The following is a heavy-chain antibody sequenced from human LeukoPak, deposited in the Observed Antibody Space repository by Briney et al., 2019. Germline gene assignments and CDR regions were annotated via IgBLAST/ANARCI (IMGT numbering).Heavy chain of an antibody. CDR1: GFTFSDHY. J-gene: IGHJ5*02. Sequence: GGSLRLSCAASGFTFSDHYMSWIRQAPGKGLEWVSYIGRSGSTIYYADSVKGRFTISRDNARNSLYLQMNSLRAEDTALYYCAKDIYSSSSWFDPWGQGTLVTVSS. CDR2: IGRSGSTI. V-gene: IGHV3-11*01. CDR3: AKDIYSSSSWFDP. D-gene: IGHD6-13*01.